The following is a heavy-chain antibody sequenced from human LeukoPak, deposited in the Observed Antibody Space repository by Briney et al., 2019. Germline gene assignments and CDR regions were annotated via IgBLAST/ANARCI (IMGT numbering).Heavy chain of an antibody. CDR3: AAAHYYGDYRDY. CDR1: GGTFSSYA. CDR2: IIPIFGTA. V-gene: IGHV1-69*13. D-gene: IGHD3-22*01. Sequence: SVKVSCKASGGTFSSYAISWVRQAPGQGLEWMGGIIPIFGTANYAQKFQGRVTTTADESTSTAYMELSSLRSEDTAVYYCAAAHYYGDYRDYWGQGTLVTVSS. J-gene: IGHJ4*02.